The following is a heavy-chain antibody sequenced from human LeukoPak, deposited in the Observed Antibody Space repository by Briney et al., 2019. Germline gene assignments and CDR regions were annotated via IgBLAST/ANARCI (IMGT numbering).Heavy chain of an antibody. J-gene: IGHJ4*02. D-gene: IGHD2/OR15-2a*01. Sequence: ASVKVSCKASGYTCTRYDINGVRQAPGQGLEWLGWISGDNGKTNYAHTLQGRVTMTTDTSTTTAYVELRSLRFDDTAVYFCARDLCEYCARATCPPPRCGYFDSRGQGTQVTVSS. CDR2: ISGDNGKT. CDR3: ARDLCEYCARATCPPPRCGYFDS. V-gene: IGHV1-18*01. CDR1: GYTCTRYD.